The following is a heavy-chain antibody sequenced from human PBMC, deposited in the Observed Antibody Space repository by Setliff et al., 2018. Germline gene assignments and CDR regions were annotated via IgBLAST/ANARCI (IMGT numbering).Heavy chain of an antibody. Sequence: GGSLRLSCVASGFTFSNYGMHWVRQAPGKGLEWVAVISYDGSNKYYADSVKGRFTISRDNSKNTLYLQMNSLRAEDTAVYYCARDLKFFGVGPLHIDYWGQGTLVTVSS. D-gene: IGHD3-3*01. J-gene: IGHJ4*02. V-gene: IGHV3-30*19. CDR3: ARDLKFFGVGPLHIDY. CDR1: GFTFSNYG. CDR2: ISYDGSNK.